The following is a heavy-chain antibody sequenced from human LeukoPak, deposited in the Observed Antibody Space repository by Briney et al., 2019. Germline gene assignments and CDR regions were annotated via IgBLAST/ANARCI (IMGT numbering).Heavy chain of an antibody. CDR2: IYSDGSV. V-gene: IGHV4-4*07. CDR3: ARGPAASGYFDY. D-gene: IGHD6-13*01. J-gene: IGHJ4*02. CDR1: GGSISSHY. Sequence: SETLFLTCSVSGGSISSHYWSWLRQPAGKGLEWIGHIYSDGSVNYNPSVKSRVTMSVDTSKNQFSLKLYFVTAADTAVFYCARGPAASGYFDYWDQGTLVTVSS.